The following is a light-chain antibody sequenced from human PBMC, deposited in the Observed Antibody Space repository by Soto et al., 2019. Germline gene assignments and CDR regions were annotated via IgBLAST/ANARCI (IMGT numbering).Light chain of an antibody. J-gene: IGKJ5*01. CDR3: QQSHNTPLT. V-gene: IGKV1-39*01. Sequence: DIQMTQSPPSLSATLGDRVTITCRASQSIRSYLNWYQLKPGTEPKLLIFAASGLQSGVSSRCSGSGSGTDFTLNISRLQPDDLETYYCQQSHNTPLTFGQGTKVEIK. CDR1: QSIRSY. CDR2: AAS.